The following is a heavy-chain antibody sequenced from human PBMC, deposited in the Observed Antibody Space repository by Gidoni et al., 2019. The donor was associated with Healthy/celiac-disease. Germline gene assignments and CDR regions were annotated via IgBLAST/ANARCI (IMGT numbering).Heavy chain of an antibody. Sequence: QVQLVQSGAEVKKPGASVKVSCKASGYTFTSYYMHWVRQAPGQGLEWMGIINPSGGSTSYAQKFQGRVTMTRDTSTSTVYMELSSLRSEDTAVYYCARARGPGPRPLGGFDPWGQGTLVTVSS. CDR3: ARARGPGPRPLGGFDP. CDR2: INPSGGST. J-gene: IGHJ5*02. V-gene: IGHV1-46*01. D-gene: IGHD3-10*01. CDR1: GYTFTSYY.